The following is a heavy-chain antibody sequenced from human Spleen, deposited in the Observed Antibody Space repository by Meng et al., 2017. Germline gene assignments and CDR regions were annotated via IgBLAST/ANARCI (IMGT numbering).Heavy chain of an antibody. Sequence: QVQLQGAGPGLVKASQTLSLACTVSGGSINSGDYYWSWIRQPPGKGLEWIGYIYYSGSTYYNPSLNSRLTISVDTSKHQFSRKLTSVPAADTALYYCARVSGYFPYYFDYWGQGTLVTVSS. CDR1: GGSINSGDYY. CDR3: ARVSGYFPYYFDY. J-gene: IGHJ4*02. CDR2: IYYSGST. D-gene: IGHD3-22*01. V-gene: IGHV4-30-4*01.